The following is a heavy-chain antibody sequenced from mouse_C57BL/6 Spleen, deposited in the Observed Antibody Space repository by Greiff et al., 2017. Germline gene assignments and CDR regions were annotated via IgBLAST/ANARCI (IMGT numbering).Heavy chain of an antibody. CDR2: IFPGSGST. CDR1: GYTFTGYW. Sequence: QVQLQQSGAELMKPGASVKLSCKASGYTFTGYWIEWVKQRPGHGLEWIGEIFPGSGSTNYNEKFKGKATFTADTSSNTAYLQLSSLTSDDSAIYASARVEGNYVRYFDVWGTGTTVTVSS. V-gene: IGHV1-9*01. J-gene: IGHJ1*03. D-gene: IGHD2-1*01. CDR3: ARVEGNYVRYFDV.